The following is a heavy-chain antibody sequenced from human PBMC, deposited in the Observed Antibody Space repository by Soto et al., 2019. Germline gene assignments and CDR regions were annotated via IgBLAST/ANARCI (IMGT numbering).Heavy chain of an antibody. V-gene: IGHV3-30*18. CDR1: GFTFSSFA. D-gene: IGHD1-26*01. CDR2: LSYDGSEN. Sequence: QVQLVESGGGVIQPGRSLRLSCAASGFTFSSFAMHCVRQAPGEGLDLVAILSYDGSENYYTDSVRGRFTISRDNSKNIMYLQMNSLRVDETPVYYCVKDGTPTYCPADHWGKETLVTVSS. J-gene: IGHJ4*02. CDR3: VKDGTPTYCPADH.